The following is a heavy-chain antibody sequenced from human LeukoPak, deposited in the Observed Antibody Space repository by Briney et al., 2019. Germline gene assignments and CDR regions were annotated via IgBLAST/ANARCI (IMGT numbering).Heavy chain of an antibody. D-gene: IGHD3-22*01. V-gene: IGHV1-24*01. CDR1: GYTLTELS. CDR2: FDPEDGET. J-gene: IGHJ3*02. Sequence: ASVKVSCKVSGYTLTELSMHWVRQAPGKGLEWMGGFDPEDGETIYAQKFQGRVTMTEDTSTDTAYMELSSLRSEDTAVYYCAHYYDSSGYYRDAFDIWAKGQWSPSLQ. CDR3: AHYYDSSGYYRDAFDI.